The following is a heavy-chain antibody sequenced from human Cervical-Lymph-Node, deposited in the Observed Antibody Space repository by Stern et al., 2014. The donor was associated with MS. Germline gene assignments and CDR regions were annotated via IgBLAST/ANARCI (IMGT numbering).Heavy chain of an antibody. J-gene: IGHJ4*02. CDR3: ARDQGFQLMNS. Sequence: QVQLVESGPGLVRPSGTLYLTCAVSGDSISNDNWWSWVRQPPRKGLEWIGEFYHTGIATYDPSLKSRVTISVDKSKTQFSLRLTSMTAADTAVYYCARDQGFQLMNSWGQGTLVIVSS. CDR1: GDSISNDNW. V-gene: IGHV4-4*02. D-gene: IGHD2-2*01. CDR2: FYHTGIA.